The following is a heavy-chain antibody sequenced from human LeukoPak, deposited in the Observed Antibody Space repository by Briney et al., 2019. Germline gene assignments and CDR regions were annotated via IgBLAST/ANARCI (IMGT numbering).Heavy chain of an antibody. CDR3: AREGYRGDAFDI. D-gene: IGHD5-18*01. CDR2: IYHSGST. J-gene: IGHJ3*02. V-gene: IGHV4-4*02. Sequence: SGTLSLTCAVSGGSISSSHWWGWVRQPPGKGLEWIGEIYHSGSTSYNPSLKSRVTISVDKSKNQLSLNLSSVTAADTAVYYCAREGYRGDAFDIWGQGAMVTVSS. CDR1: GGSISSSHW.